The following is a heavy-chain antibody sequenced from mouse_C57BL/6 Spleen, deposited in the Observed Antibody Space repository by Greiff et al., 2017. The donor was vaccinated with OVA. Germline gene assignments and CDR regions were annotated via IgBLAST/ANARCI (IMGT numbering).Heavy chain of an antibody. CDR3: VRHVVDGNYGAMDY. CDR1: GFSFNTYA. V-gene: IGHV10-1*01. J-gene: IGHJ4*01. Sequence: EVKLVESGGGLVQPTGSLKLSCAASGFSFNTYAMNWVRQAPGKGLEWVARIRSKSNNYATYYADSVKDRFTISRDDSESMLYLQMNNLKTEDTAMYYCVRHVVDGNYGAMDYWGQGTSVTVSS. D-gene: IGHD2-1*01. CDR2: IRSKSNNYAT.